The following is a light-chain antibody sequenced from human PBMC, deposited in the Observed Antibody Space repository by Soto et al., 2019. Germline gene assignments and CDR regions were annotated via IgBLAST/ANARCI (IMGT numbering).Light chain of an antibody. Sequence: QSVLTQPASVSGSPGQSITISCTGTSSDVGGYNYVSWYQQHPGKAPKLMIYEVSNRPSGVSNRFSGSKSGNTASLTISGLQAEDEADYYCSSYTSSSKVFGTGTKV. CDR1: SSDVGGYNY. CDR3: SSYTSSSKV. V-gene: IGLV2-14*01. J-gene: IGLJ1*01. CDR2: EVS.